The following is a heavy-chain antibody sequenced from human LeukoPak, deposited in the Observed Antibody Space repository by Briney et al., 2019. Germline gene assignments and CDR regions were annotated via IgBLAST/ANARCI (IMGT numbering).Heavy chain of an antibody. CDR1: GFTFSSYA. Sequence: RGSLRLSCAASGFTFSSYAMSWVRQAPGKGLEWVSAISGSGGSTYYADSVKGRFTISRDNSKNTLYLQMNSLRAEDTAVYYCAKFGIVPWYYDSSGYFDYWGQETLVTVSS. D-gene: IGHD3-22*01. CDR2: ISGSGGST. CDR3: AKFGIVPWYYDSSGYFDY. J-gene: IGHJ4*02. V-gene: IGHV3-23*01.